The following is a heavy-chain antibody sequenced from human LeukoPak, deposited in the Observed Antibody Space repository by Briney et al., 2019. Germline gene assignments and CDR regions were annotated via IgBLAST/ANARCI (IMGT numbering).Heavy chain of an antibody. D-gene: IGHD3-10*01. CDR3: ARGARNALWFGELFDY. Sequence: TLSLTCTVSGGSISSDDYYWSWIRQPPGKGLEWIGYIYYSGSTYYNPSLKSRVTISVDTSKNQFSLKLSSVTAADTAVYFCARGARNALWFGELFDYWGQGSLVTVPS. V-gene: IGHV4-30-4*01. J-gene: IGHJ4*02. CDR1: GGSISSDDYY. CDR2: IYYSGST.